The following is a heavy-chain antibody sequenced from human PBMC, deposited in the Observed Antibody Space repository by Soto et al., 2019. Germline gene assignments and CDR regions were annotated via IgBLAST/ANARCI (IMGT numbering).Heavy chain of an antibody. Sequence: GESLKISCKGSGYSFTSYWISWVRQMPGKGLEWMGRIDPSDSYTNYSPSFQGHVTISADKSISTAYLQWSSLKASDTAMYYCARSMTTVTTYDYWGQGTLVTSPQ. D-gene: IGHD4-17*01. J-gene: IGHJ4*02. V-gene: IGHV5-10-1*01. CDR3: ARSMTTVTTYDY. CDR1: GYSFTSYW. CDR2: IDPSDSYT.